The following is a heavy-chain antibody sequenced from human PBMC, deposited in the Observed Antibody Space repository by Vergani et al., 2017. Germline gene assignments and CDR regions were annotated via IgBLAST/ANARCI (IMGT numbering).Heavy chain of an antibody. CDR2: ISSSSSYI. V-gene: IGHV3-21*01. CDR1: GFTFSSYS. Sequence: VQLVESGGGLVKPGGSLRLSCAASGFTFSSYSMNWVRQAPGKGLEWVSSISSSSSYIYYADSVKGRFTISRDNAKNSLYLQMNSLRAEDTSVYYCSRFYDFWSSPDYWGQGTLVTVSS. CDR3: SRFYDFWSSPDY. D-gene: IGHD3-3*01. J-gene: IGHJ4*02.